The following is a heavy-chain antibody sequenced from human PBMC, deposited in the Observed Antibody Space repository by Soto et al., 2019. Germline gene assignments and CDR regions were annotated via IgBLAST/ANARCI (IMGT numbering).Heavy chain of an antibody. J-gene: IGHJ6*02. CDR1: GDSVSSNSAA. D-gene: IGHD6-19*01. V-gene: IGHV6-1*01. CDR2: TYYRSKWYN. Sequence: SQTLSLTCAISGDSVSSNSAAWNWIRQSPSRGLEWLGRTYYRSKWYNDYAVSVKSRITINPDTSKNQFSLQLNSVTPEDTVVYYCARDLFIAVFRRGGMDVWGQGTTVTVSS. CDR3: ARDLFIAVFRRGGMDV.